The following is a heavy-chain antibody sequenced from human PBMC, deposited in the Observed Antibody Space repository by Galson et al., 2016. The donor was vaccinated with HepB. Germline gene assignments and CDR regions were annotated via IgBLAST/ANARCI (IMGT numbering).Heavy chain of an antibody. CDR3: VSILWSSYYFDH. D-gene: IGHD2-21*01. CDR2: ISSSSSTI. Sequence: SLRLSCAASGFSFSSYNMNWVRQAPGKGLEWISHISSSSSTIKYADSVKGRFTISRDNAKNSLYLQMKSLRDEDTAVYYCVSILWSSYYFDHWGQGILVTVSS. CDR1: GFSFSSYN. J-gene: IGHJ4*02. V-gene: IGHV3-48*02.